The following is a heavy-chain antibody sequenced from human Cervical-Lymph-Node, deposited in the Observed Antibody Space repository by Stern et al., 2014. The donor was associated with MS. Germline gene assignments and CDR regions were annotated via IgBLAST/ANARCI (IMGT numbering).Heavy chain of an antibody. J-gene: IGHJ4*02. Sequence: EVHLVESGGGLVKPGESLRLSCDASGFTFSHYSINWVRQAPGKGLERISSISNNSTHTYDADSVEGRFTISRDSAKDSVSLHMVSLRAEDTAVYYCARARVGDYARSPHLDSWGQGTLVTVSS. CDR2: ISNNSTHT. CDR3: ARARVGDYARSPHLDS. CDR1: GFTFSHYS. V-gene: IGHV3-21*01. D-gene: IGHD4-17*01.